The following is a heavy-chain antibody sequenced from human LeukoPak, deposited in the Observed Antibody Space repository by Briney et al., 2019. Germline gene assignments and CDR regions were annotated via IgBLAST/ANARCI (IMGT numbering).Heavy chain of an antibody. V-gene: IGHV1-18*01. Sequence: GASVKVSCKASGYTFTSYGISWVRQAPGQGLDGMGWISAYKGNTNYAQKLQGRVTITTDTSTSTAYMELRSLRSDDTAVYYCATFPGEGGGYTLWGQGTLVTVSS. J-gene: IGHJ4*02. CDR1: GYTFTSYG. CDR2: ISAYKGNT. D-gene: IGHD3-16*01. CDR3: ATFPGEGGGYTL.